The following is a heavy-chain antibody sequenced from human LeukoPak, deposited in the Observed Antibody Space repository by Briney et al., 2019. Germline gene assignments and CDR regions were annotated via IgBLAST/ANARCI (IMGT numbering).Heavy chain of an antibody. J-gene: IGHJ5*02. CDR2: ISAIDSTT. CDR1: GFIFSKYE. V-gene: IGHV3-48*03. CDR3: ARGLSSSNWPHWFDP. Sequence: PGGSLRLSCAASGFIFSKYEMNWVRQAPGKGPEWVAYISAIDSTTYYADSVEGRFTISRDNAKNSLYLQMNSLRVEDTAFYHCARGLSSSNWPHWFDPWSQGTLVTVSS. D-gene: IGHD6-13*01.